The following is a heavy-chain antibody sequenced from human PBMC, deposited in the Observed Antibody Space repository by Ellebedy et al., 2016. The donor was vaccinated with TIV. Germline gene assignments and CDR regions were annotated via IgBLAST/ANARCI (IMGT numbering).Heavy chain of an antibody. D-gene: IGHD1-14*01. J-gene: IGHJ4*02. Sequence: GESLKISCAASGFTFDDYTMHWVRQAPGKGLEWVSLISWDGGSTYYADSVKGRFTISRDNSKNTLFLQMNSLRAEDTAVYYCARWAYVNSWYHLDYWGQGTLVTVSS. CDR2: ISWDGGST. CDR1: GFTFDDYT. V-gene: IGHV3-43*01. CDR3: ARWAYVNSWYHLDY.